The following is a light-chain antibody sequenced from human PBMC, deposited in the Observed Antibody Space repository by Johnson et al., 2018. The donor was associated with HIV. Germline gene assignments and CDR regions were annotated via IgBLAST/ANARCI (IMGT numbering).Light chain of an antibody. Sequence: QSVLTQPPSVSAAPGQRVTISCSGNNSNIGYNSVSWYQQVPGAAPKLLIYENNKRPSGIADRFSASKSGTSATLDITGLQTGDEADYYCGTLDSSLNTGYVFGTGTKVTVL. CDR3: GTLDSSLNTGYV. CDR1: NSNIGYNS. CDR2: ENN. J-gene: IGLJ1*01. V-gene: IGLV1-51*02.